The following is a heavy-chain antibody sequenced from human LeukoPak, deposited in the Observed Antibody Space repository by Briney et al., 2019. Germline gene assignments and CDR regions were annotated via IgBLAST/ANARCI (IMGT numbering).Heavy chain of an antibody. CDR3: AKDLRGTGFDY. J-gene: IGHJ4*02. CDR1: GFPFEDYA. V-gene: IGHV3-9*01. Sequence: GSSLTLSCAASGFPFEDYAMHCVRQAPGKGLEGVSGISWNSGSIGYADSVKGRFTISRDNAKNSLYLQMNSLRAEDTALYYCAKDLRGTGFDYWGQGTLVTVSS. CDR2: ISWNSGSI. D-gene: IGHD3/OR15-3a*01.